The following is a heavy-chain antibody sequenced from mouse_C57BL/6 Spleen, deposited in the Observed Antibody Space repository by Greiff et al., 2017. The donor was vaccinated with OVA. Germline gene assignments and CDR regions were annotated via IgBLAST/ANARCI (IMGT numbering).Heavy chain of an antibody. CDR2: IDPSDSET. J-gene: IGHJ3*01. V-gene: IGHV1-52*01. CDR1: GYTFTSYW. D-gene: IGHD2-4*01. CDR3: ARQSYDYDGAWFAY. Sequence: QVQLKQPGAELVRPGSSVKLSCKASGYTFTSYWMHWVKQRPIQGLEWIGNIDPSDSETHYNQKFKDKATLTVDKSSSTAYMQLSSLTSEDSAVYYCARQSYDYDGAWFAYWGQGTLVTVSA.